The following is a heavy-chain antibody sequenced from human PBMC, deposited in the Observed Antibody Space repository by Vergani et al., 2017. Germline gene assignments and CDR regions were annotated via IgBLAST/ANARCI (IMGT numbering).Heavy chain of an antibody. Sequence: QVQLQESGPGVVKPSETLSLTCSVSGYSFGSGFYWAWIRQSPGEGLQWLTSIHNRGKTYHNPSLKSRVSVSLDTSKNRFSLNLTSVTATDTAVYYCARSQGDYWYFDLWGPGSLVTVSS. V-gene: IGHV4-38-2*01. CDR1: GYSFGSGFY. D-gene: IGHD2-21*01. CDR2: IHNRGKT. CDR3: ARSQGDYWYFDL. J-gene: IGHJ2*01.